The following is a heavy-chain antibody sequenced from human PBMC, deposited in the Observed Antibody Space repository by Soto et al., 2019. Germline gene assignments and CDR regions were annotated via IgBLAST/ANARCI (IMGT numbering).Heavy chain of an antibody. V-gene: IGHV3-7*05. CDR1: GFTFSSYW. Sequence: GGSLRLSCAASGFTFSSYWMSWVRQAPGKGLEWVANIKQDGSEKYYVDSVKGRFTISRANAKNSLYLQMNSLRAEDTAVYYCARDIAYSEYYDSSGYLSGYFDYWGQGTLVTVSS. CDR3: ARDIAYSEYYDSSGYLSGYFDY. J-gene: IGHJ4*02. D-gene: IGHD3-22*01. CDR2: IKQDGSEK.